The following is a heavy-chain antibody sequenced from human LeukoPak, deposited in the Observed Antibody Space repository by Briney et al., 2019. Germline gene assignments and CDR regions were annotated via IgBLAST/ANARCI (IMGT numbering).Heavy chain of an antibody. D-gene: IGHD3-22*01. CDR3: ARSGYYDTSGFFDY. V-gene: IGHV3-21*01. J-gene: IGHJ4*02. CDR2: ISSSSSYI. CDR1: EFTFSSYS. Sequence: GGSLRLSCAASEFTFSSYSMNWVRQAPGKGLEWVSSISSSSSYIYYADSVKGRFTISRDNAKNSLYLQMNSLRAEDTAVYYCARSGYYDTSGFFDYWGQGTLVTVSS.